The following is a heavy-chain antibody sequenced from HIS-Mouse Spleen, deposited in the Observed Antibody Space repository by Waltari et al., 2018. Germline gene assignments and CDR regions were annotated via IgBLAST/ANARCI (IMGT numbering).Heavy chain of an antibody. CDR3: ARAFGTGWYFDL. V-gene: IGHV3-66*01. CDR1: GFTVRSNY. Sequence: EVQLVESGGGLVQPGGSLRLSCSAPGFTVRSNYISWVRQAPGKGLEWVSVIYSGGSTYYADSVKGRFTISRDNSKNTLYLQMNSLRAEDTAVYYCARAFGTGWYFDLWGRGTLVTVSS. J-gene: IGHJ2*01. D-gene: IGHD3-10*01. CDR2: IYSGGST.